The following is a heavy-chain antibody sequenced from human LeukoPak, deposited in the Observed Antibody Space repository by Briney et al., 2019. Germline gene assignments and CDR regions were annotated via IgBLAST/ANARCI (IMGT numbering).Heavy chain of an antibody. J-gene: IGHJ4*02. Sequence: SETLSLTCTVSGGSISGYFWTWIRQPPGKGLEWIGFIHYTGSTNYNPSLKSRVTMSVDTSKNQFSLKLSSVTAADTAVYYCASTDDYVWGSYLDYWGQGTLVTVSS. D-gene: IGHD3-16*02. CDR1: GGSISGYF. CDR2: IHYTGST. V-gene: IGHV4-59*12. CDR3: ASTDDYVWGSYLDY.